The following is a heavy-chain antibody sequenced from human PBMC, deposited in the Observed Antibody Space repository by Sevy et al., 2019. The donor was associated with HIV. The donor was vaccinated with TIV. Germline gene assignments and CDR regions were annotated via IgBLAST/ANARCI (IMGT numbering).Heavy chain of an antibody. CDR2: IFTTGTT. CDR3: ARELRGYGGYDPYYYYYYMDV. D-gene: IGHD5-12*01. V-gene: IGHV4-61*02. CDR1: NDSVSSGLYY. J-gene: IGHJ6*03. Sequence: SETLSLTCTVSNDSVSSGLYYWSWIRQPAGKGLECIGRIFTTGTTNYNPSLKRRVTISIDTSKNQFSLILTSVTATDAAVYYCARELRGYGGYDPYYYYYYMDVWAKGTRVTVSS.